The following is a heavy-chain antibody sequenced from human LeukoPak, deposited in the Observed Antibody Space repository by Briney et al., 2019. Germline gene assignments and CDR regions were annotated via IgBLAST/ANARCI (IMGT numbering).Heavy chain of an antibody. CDR1: GFTFSSYA. D-gene: IGHD2-2*01. V-gene: IGHV3-23*01. J-gene: IGHJ4*02. Sequence: PGGSLRLSCAASGFTFSSYAMSWVRQAPGKGLEWVSAISGSGGSTYYADSVKGRFTISRDNSKNTLYLQMNSLRAEDTAVYYCAKGDIVAVPAAIRFDYWGQGTLVTVSS. CDR3: AKGDIVAVPAAIRFDY. CDR2: ISGSGGST.